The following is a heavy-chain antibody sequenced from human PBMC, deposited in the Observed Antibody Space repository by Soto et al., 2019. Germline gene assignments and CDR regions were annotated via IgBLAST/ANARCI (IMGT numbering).Heavy chain of an antibody. CDR1: GDSVSSNSVA. CDR3: ARSNYGSGSQI. CDR2: TYYRSKWFN. V-gene: IGHV6-1*01. D-gene: IGHD3-10*01. J-gene: IGHJ1*01. Sequence: PSQTLSLTCAISGDSVSSNSVAWNWIRQSPSRGPEWLGRTYYRSKWFNEYAVFVKSRITINPDTSKNQFSLHLNSVTPEDTAVFYCARSNYGSGSQIWGQGTLVTVSS.